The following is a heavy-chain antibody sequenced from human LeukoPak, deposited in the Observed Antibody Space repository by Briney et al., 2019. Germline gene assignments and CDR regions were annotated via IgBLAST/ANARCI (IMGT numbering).Heavy chain of an antibody. J-gene: IGHJ5*02. CDR3: PRGRAFDP. V-gene: IGHV4-59*02. CDR2: IYYSDNT. Sequence: SETLSLTCAVSGDSVSSNYWSWIRQPPGRGLEWIGYIYYSDNTNYNPSLKSRVTISLDTSKNQFSLKVSSVTAADTAVYYCPRGRAFDPWGQGTLVTVSS. CDR1: GDSVSSNY.